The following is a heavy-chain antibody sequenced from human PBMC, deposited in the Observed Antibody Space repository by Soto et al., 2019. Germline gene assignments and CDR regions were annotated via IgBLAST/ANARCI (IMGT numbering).Heavy chain of an antibody. CDR3: ARIGGYHGPLDY. CDR2: TYHRGST. V-gene: IGHV4-59*01. CDR1: GVSISSYF. J-gene: IGHJ4*02. D-gene: IGHD3-16*02. Sequence: SETLSLTCSVSGVSISSYFWTWIRQPPGRGLEWIGYTYHRGSTNYSPSLKSRVAIALDTSENQFSLKVSSVTAADTAVYYCARIGGYHGPLDYWGQGTPVTVSS.